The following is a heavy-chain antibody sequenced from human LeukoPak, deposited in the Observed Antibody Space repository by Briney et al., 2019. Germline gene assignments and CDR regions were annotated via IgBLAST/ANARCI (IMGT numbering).Heavy chain of an antibody. CDR2: IYGGDNR. CDR1: GFTVSSAY. V-gene: IGHV3-53*01. J-gene: IGHJ4*02. CDR3: ARGPTVSSTWDY. D-gene: IGHD2-2*01. Sequence: GGSLRLSCAASGFTVSSAYVSWVRQAPGKGLEWVSSIYGGDNREYSDSVRGRFTISRDDSKNTVSLQMSSLRVEDTAVYYCARGPTVSSTWDYWGQGTLVTVSS.